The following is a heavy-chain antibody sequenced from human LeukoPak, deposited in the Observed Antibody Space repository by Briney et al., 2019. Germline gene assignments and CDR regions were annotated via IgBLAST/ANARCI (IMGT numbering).Heavy chain of an antibody. Sequence: PGGSLRLSCAASGFTFSNAWMSWVRQAPGKGLEWVGHIKSKTDGGTTDYVAPVKGRFTISRDDSKNTLYLQMNSLKTEDTAVYYCTRQQLVLDYWGQGTLVNVSS. CDR3: TRQQLVLDY. D-gene: IGHD6-13*01. CDR1: GFTFSNAW. J-gene: IGHJ4*02. V-gene: IGHV3-15*01. CDR2: IKSKTDGGTT.